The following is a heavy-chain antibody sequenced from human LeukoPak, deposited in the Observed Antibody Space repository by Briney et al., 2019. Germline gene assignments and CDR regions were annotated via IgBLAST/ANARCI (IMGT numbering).Heavy chain of an antibody. CDR2: INPNSGGT. CDR3: ASGFMGYDRSGYYDDAFDI. Sequence: ASVKVSCKASGYTFTRYYVNWVRQAPGQGLEWMGWINPNSGGTNYAQKFQGRVAMTRDTSISTAYMELSRLRSDDTAVYFCASGFMGYDRSGYYDDAFDIWGQGTMVTVSS. J-gene: IGHJ3*02. V-gene: IGHV1-2*02. CDR1: GYTFTRYY. D-gene: IGHD3-22*01.